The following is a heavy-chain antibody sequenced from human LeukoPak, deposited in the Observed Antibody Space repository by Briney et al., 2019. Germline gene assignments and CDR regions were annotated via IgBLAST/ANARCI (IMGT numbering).Heavy chain of an antibody. D-gene: IGHD3-16*01. CDR1: GGSISSYY. CDR3: ASGGHPDYYYYYTDV. V-gene: IGHV4-4*07. Sequence: SETLSLTCTVSGGSISSYYWSWIRQPAGKGLEWIGRIYTSGSTNYNPSLKSRVTMSVDTSKNQFSLKLSSVTAADTAVYYCASGGHPDYYYYYTDVWGKGTTVTVSS. J-gene: IGHJ6*03. CDR2: IYTSGST.